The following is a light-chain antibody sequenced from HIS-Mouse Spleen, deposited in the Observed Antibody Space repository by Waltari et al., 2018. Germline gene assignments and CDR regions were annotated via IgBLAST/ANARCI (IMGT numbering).Light chain of an antibody. V-gene: IGLV2-8*01. J-gene: IGLJ3*02. CDR3: SSYAGSNIVV. CDR2: EVS. CDR1: SSDVGGSNY. Sequence: QSALTQPPSASGSPGQSVTIPCTGTSSDVGGSNYVSWYQQHPGKAPKLMIYEVSKRPSGVPDRFSGSKSGNTASLTVSGLQAEDEADYYCSSYAGSNIVVFGGGTKLTVL.